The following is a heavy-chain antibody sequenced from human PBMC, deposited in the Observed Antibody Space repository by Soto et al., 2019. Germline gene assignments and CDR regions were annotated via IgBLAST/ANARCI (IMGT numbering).Heavy chain of an antibody. D-gene: IGHD6-19*01. V-gene: IGHV3-23*01. J-gene: IGHJ4*02. CDR2: ISGSGGSK. CDR3: AKSFSGWYPVPFDY. CDR1: GFTFSSYA. Sequence: GGSLRLSCAVSGFTFSSYAMSWVRQAPGKGLEWVSVISGSGGSKYHADSVKGRFTISRDTSKNTLYLQMNSLRAEDTAVYYCAKSFSGWYPVPFDYWGQGTLVTVSS.